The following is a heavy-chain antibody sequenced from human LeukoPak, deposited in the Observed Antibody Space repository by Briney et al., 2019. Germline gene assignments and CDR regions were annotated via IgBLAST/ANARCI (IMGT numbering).Heavy chain of an antibody. D-gene: IGHD3-9*01. CDR2: IYTSGST. CDR1: GGSISSGSYY. J-gene: IGHJ6*03. CDR3: ARDAVYYDILTGYYYYYMDV. Sequence: TSSETLSLTCTVSGGSISSGSYYWSWIRQPAGKGLEWIGRIYTSGSTNYNPSLKSRVTISVDTSKNQFSLKLSSVTAADTAVYYCARDAVYYDILTGYYYYYMDVWGKGTTVTISS. V-gene: IGHV4-61*02.